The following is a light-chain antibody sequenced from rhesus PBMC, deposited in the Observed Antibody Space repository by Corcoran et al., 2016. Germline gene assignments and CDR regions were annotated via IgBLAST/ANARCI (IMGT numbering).Light chain of an antibody. CDR1: QGISSW. Sequence: DIRMTQSPSSLSASVGDTVTITCRASQGISSWLAWYQQKPGKAPKFLIYKGSSLRSGVPSRFSVSGSWTLLNLTISRLQSEDFATYYCQQYSSRPWTFGQGTKVEIK. V-gene: IGKV1-22*01. J-gene: IGKJ1*01. CDR3: QQYSSRPWT. CDR2: KGS.